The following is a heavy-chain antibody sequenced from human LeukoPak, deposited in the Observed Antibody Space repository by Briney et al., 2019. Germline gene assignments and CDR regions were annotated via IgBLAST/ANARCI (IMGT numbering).Heavy chain of an antibody. V-gene: IGHV4-61*01. J-gene: IGHJ4*02. Sequence: SETLSLTCDVSGVSINTCCYYWTWIRQPPGKGLEWIGYRYYSGSTRYNSSLRSRLTISLDTSKNQFSLRLTSVTAADTAVYYCARGRSYGFDFDSWGPGTLVIVSS. CDR1: GVSINTCCYY. CDR2: RYYSGST. CDR3: ARGRSYGFDFDS. D-gene: IGHD5-18*01.